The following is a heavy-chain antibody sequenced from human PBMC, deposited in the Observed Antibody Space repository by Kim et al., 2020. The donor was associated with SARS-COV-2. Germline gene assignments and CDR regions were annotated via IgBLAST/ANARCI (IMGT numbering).Heavy chain of an antibody. CDR3: AKEKGGRDDLPKWLEY. CDR2: ISDSGSNM. CDR1: GFIFSGYG. V-gene: IGHV3-30*18. J-gene: IGHJ4*02. Sequence: GGSLRLSCSASGFIFSGYGMHWVRQAPGKGLEWLAVISDSGSNMYYAESVKGRFTISRDNSRNTLYLQMNSLSPEDTALYHCAKEKGGRDDLPKWLEYWGQGNLVTVSS. D-gene: IGHD1-26*01.